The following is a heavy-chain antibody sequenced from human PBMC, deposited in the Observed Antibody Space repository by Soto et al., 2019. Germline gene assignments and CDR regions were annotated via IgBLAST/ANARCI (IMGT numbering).Heavy chain of an antibody. V-gene: IGHV4-39*01. D-gene: IGHD3-9*01. CDR1: GDSISSRSYY. J-gene: IGHJ1*01. Sequence: PSGTLSLTCTVTGDSISSRSYYWGWIRQPPGKGLEWIGSIYYSGSTYNNPSLRSRVSMSIDTSKDQFSLKLKSVTDADTALYFCARQRTSVVPQGSFDVWGPGSLVTVSS. CDR3: ARQRTSVVPQGSFDV. CDR2: IYYSGST.